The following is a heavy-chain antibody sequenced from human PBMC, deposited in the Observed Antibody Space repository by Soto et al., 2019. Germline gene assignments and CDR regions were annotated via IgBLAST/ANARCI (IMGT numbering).Heavy chain of an antibody. CDR1: GGTFSSYR. V-gene: IGHV1-69*13. Sequence: RASVKVSCKASGGTFSSYRINWVRQAPGQGLEWVGGIVPIYRTADYAQKFQGRVTITADESARTAYMELRSLKSQDTAVYYCARDSGAKLSSSWGQGTLVT. J-gene: IGHJ4*02. D-gene: IGHD6-13*01. CDR3: ARDSGAKLSSS. CDR2: IVPIYRTA.